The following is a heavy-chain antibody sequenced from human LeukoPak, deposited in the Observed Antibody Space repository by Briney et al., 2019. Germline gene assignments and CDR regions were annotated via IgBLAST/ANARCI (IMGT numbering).Heavy chain of an antibody. Sequence: PSETLSLTCTVSGDSISRDYWSWIRQPPGKGLEWIGYVYYSGSAHYNPSLESRVTISVDTSKNQFSLKVSSVTAADTAIYYCAGGTYYYFDYWGQGTLVTVSS. CDR1: GDSISRDY. D-gene: IGHD1-26*01. V-gene: IGHV4-59*01. CDR2: VYYSGSA. CDR3: AGGTYYYFDY. J-gene: IGHJ4*02.